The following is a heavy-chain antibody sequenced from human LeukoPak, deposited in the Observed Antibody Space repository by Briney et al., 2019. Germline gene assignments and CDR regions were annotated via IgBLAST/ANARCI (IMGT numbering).Heavy chain of an antibody. CDR1: GFTFSGYW. J-gene: IGHJ5*02. CDR2: IKQDGSEK. V-gene: IGHV3-7*01. D-gene: IGHD3-10*01. Sequence: GGSLRLSCAASGFTFSGYWMSWVRQAPGKGLEWVANIKQDGSEKYYVDSVKGRFTISRDNAKNSLSLQMNSLRAEDTAVYYCARGFGRPWGQGTLVTVSS. CDR3: ARGFGRP.